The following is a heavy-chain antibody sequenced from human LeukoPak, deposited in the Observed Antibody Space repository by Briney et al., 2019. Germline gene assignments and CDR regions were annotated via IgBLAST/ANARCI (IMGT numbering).Heavy chain of an antibody. J-gene: IGHJ4*02. D-gene: IGHD3-22*01. Sequence: SETLSLTCTVSGGSISSYYWNWIRQPPGKGLEWIGYIYYSGSTNYNPSLKSRVTISVDTSKNQFSLKLSSVTAADTAVYYCARESGHYYDSSGYYYRYFDYWGQGTLVTVSS. CDR3: ARESGHYYDSSGYYYRYFDY. CDR1: GGSISSYY. V-gene: IGHV4-59*12. CDR2: IYYSGST.